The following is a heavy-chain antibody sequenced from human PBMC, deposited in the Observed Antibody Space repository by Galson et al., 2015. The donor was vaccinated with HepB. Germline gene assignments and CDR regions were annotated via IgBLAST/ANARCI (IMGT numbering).Heavy chain of an antibody. D-gene: IGHD6-25*01. CDR3: ARNPASYDYYNMDV. J-gene: IGHJ6*02. CDR1: GFSFSSHS. Sequence: SLRLSCAASGFSFSSHSMCWVRQAPGKGLEWVAYISAGSTGRYYGASVRGRFTISRDNAKNSVYLHMNNLRAEDTAVYYCARNPASYDYYNMDVWGRGTMVTV. V-gene: IGHV3-48*01. CDR2: ISAGSTGR.